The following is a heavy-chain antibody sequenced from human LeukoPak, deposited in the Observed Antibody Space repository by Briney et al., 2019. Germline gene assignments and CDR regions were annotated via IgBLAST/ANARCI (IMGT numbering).Heavy chain of an antibody. CDR1: GFIFSNSW. V-gene: IGHV3-74*01. Sequence: PGGSLRLSCAASGFIFSNSWMHWVRQVPGKGLAWVSLINADGSSTSYADSVKGRFTISRDNAKNTLYLQMNSLRAEDTAVYYCARGNSGYDHWGQGTLVTVSS. CDR2: INADGSST. D-gene: IGHD5-12*01. J-gene: IGHJ5*02. CDR3: ARGNSGYDH.